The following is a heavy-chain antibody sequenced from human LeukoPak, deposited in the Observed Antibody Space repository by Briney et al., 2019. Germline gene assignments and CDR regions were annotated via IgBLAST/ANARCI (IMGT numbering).Heavy chain of an antibody. CDR1: TFTFSTFW. CDR2: IKQDGSGK. J-gene: IGHJ4*02. V-gene: IGHV3-7*01. Sequence: GGSLRLSCAASTFTFSTFWMNWVRQAPGKGLEWVANIKQDGSGKNYVDSVKGRFTISRDNAKNSLFLQMNSLRAEDTAVYYCAGGTGWLIDYWGQGTLVTVSS. D-gene: IGHD3/OR15-3a*01. CDR3: AGGTGWLIDY.